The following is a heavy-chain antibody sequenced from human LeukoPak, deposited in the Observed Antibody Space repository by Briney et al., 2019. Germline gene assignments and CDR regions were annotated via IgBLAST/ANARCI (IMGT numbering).Heavy chain of an antibody. V-gene: IGHV3-48*03. CDR2: ISNSGDSV. CDR1: GFDFSTYE. CDR3: ARRSRHY. J-gene: IGHJ4*02. Sequence: GGSLRLSCVGSGFDFSTYEMNWIRQAPGKGLEWISYISNSGDSVYYIDSVKGRFTISRDNAKSSLYLQMNSLRAEDPAVYYCARRSRHYWGQGTLVTVSS.